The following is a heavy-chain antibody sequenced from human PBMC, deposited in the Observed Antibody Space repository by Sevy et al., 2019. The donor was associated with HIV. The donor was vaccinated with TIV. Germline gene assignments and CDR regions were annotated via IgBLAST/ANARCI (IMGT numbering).Heavy chain of an antibody. CDR1: GGSISSGGYY. V-gene: IGHV4-31*03. J-gene: IGHJ4*02. D-gene: IGHD3-10*01. Sequence: SETLSLTCTVSGGSISSGGYYWSWIRQHPGKGLEWIGYIYYSGSTYYNPSLKIRFTISVDTSKNQFSMKRSSVTAADTAVYYCARAVDVPYYYGSGSYGYFDYWGQGTLVTVSS. CDR3: ARAVDVPYYYGSGSYGYFDY. CDR2: IYYSGST.